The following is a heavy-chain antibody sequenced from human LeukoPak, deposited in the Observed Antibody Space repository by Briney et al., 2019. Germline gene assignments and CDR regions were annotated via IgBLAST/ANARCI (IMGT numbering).Heavy chain of an antibody. V-gene: IGHV5-51*01. CDR1: GSCFTSYW. J-gene: IGHJ4*02. D-gene: IGHD2-8*01. CDR2: IYPGDSDT. CDR3: ARRYCTNGVCYSYFDY. Sequence: GASLKISCKGSGSCFTSYWIGWVRQMPGKGLEWMGIIYPGDSDTRYSPSFQGQVTISADKSISTAYLQWRSLKASDTAMYYCARRYCTNGVCYSYFDYWGQGTLVTVSS.